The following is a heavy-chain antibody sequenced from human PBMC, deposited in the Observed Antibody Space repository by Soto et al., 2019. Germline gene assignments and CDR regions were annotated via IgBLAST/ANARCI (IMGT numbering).Heavy chain of an antibody. Sequence: ASVKVSCKASGGTFSSYAISWVRQAPGQGLEWMGGITPIFGTANYAQKFQGRVTITADESTSTAYMELSSLRSEDTAVYYCARRASPPKNYYYYGMDVWGQGTTVTVSS. CDR2: ITPIFGTA. V-gene: IGHV1-69*13. J-gene: IGHJ6*02. CDR3: ARRASPPKNYYYYGMDV. CDR1: GGTFSSYA.